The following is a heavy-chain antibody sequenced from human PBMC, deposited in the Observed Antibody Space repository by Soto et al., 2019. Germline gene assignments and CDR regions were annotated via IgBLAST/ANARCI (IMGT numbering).Heavy chain of an antibody. J-gene: IGHJ4*02. CDR2: ISSSSSYI. D-gene: IGHD3-3*01. CDR1: GFTFSSYS. V-gene: IGHV3-21*01. Sequence: KPGGSLRLSCAASGFTFSSYSMNWVRQAPGKGLEWVSSISSSSSYIYYADSVKGRFTISRDNAKNSLYLQMNSLRAEDTAVYYCARENVHYDFWSGYRTGNYFDYWGQGTLVTVSS. CDR3: ARENVHYDFWSGYRTGNYFDY.